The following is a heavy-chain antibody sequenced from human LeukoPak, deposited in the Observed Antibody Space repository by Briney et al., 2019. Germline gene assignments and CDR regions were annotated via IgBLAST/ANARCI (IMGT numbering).Heavy chain of an antibody. D-gene: IGHD3-22*01. Sequence: GGSLRLSCAAAGFTFSSYWMSWVRQAPGKGLEWVANIKQDGSEKYYVDSVKGRFTISRDNAKNSLYLQMSSLRAEDTAVYYCARDTYDSRDYYAHLDYWGQGTLVTVSS. CDR3: ARDTYDSRDYYAHLDY. CDR2: IKQDGSEK. V-gene: IGHV3-7*01. CDR1: GFTFSSYW. J-gene: IGHJ4*02.